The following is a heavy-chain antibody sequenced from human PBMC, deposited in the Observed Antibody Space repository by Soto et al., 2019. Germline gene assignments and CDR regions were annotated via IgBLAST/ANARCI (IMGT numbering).Heavy chain of an antibody. CDR1: GGTFGSDA. D-gene: IGHD3-22*01. CDR2: IIPIFGTT. Sequence: PSVKGACKASGGTFGSDAITWVRQAPGQGLEWVGRIIPIFGTTNYAQNLQGRVTISADKSTLTSYMELHSLTSDDTALYYCARDRTDSGYYTNWLVPWGQGAQVTVSS. J-gene: IGHJ5*02. V-gene: IGHV1-69*06. CDR3: ARDRTDSGYYTNWLVP.